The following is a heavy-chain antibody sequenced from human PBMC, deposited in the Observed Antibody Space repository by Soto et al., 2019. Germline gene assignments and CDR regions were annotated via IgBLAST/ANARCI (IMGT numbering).Heavy chain of an antibody. J-gene: IGHJ4*02. V-gene: IGHV1-3*05. CDR2: INAGNGNT. CDR3: ARGVGATKDNFDY. D-gene: IGHD1-26*01. Sequence: QVQLVQSGAEEKKPGASVKVSCKASGYTFTSYAMHWVRQAPGQRLEWMGWINAGNGNTKYSQKFQGRVTITRDTSASTAYMELSSLRSEDTAVYYCARGVGATKDNFDYWGQGTLVTVSS. CDR1: GYTFTSYA.